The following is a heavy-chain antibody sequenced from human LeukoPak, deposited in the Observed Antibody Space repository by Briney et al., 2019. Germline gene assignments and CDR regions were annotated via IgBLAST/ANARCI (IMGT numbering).Heavy chain of an antibody. CDR2: IYYSGST. J-gene: IGHJ4*02. V-gene: IGHV4-39*07. CDR3: ARDRAGWSSSPYYFDY. Sequence: SETLSLTCTVSGGSISSSSYYWGWIRQPPGKGLEWIGSIYYSGSTYYNPSLKSRVTISVDTSKNQFSLKLSSVTAADTAVYYCARDRAGWSSSPYYFDYWGQGTLVTVSS. CDR1: GGSISSSSYY. D-gene: IGHD6-13*01.